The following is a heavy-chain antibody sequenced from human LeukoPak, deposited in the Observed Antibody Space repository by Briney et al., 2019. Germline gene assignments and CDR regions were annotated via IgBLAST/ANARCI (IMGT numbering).Heavy chain of an antibody. CDR3: ARVDYYGSGSTFDY. D-gene: IGHD3-10*01. CDR2: INPNSGGT. Sequence: ASVKVSCKASGYTFTGYYMHWVRQAPGQGLEWMGWINPNSGGTNYAQKFQGRVTMTSDTSISTTYMYLSRLRSNDTAVYYCARVDYYGSGSTFDYWGQGTLVTVSS. J-gene: IGHJ4*02. CDR1: GYTFTGYY. V-gene: IGHV1-2*02.